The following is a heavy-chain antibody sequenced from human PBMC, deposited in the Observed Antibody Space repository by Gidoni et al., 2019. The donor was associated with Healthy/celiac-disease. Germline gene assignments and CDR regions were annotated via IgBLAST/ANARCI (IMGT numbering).Heavy chain of an antibody. V-gene: IGHV2-70*01. D-gene: IGHD2-15*01. CDR3: ARIPGGGGSCYRDYGMDV. J-gene: IGHJ6*02. Sequence: LEWLALIDWADDKYYSTSLKTRLTISKDTSKNQVVLTMTNMDPVDTATYYCARIPGGGGSCYRDYGMDVWGQGTTVTVSS. CDR2: IDWADDK.